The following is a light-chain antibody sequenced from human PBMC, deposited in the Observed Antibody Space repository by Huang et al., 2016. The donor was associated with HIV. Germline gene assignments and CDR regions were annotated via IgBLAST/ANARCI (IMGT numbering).Light chain of an antibody. CDR2: GAS. V-gene: IGKV3-15*01. CDR3: QQYNNWPWT. J-gene: IGKJ1*01. CDR1: QSVSSN. Sequence: EKVMTQSPATLSGSPGERATLSCRASQSVSSNLAWYQQKPGQAPRLLMYGASTRATGIPARFSGSGSGTEITLTISSLQSEDFAVYYCQQYNNWPWTFGQGTKVEIK.